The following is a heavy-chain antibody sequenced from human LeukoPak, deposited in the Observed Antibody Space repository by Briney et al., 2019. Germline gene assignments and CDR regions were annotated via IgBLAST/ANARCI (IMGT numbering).Heavy chain of an antibody. V-gene: IGHV6-1*01. Sequence: SQTLSLTCAISGDSVSSNSAAWNWIRRSPSRGLEWLGRTYYRSKWYNDYAVSVKSRITINPDTSKNQFSLQLNSVTPEDTAVYYCARAVSGYYYTAPSKYYYYYYGMDVWGQGTTVTVSS. J-gene: IGHJ6*02. CDR1: GDSVSSNSAA. D-gene: IGHD3-22*01. CDR2: TYYRSKWYN. CDR3: ARAVSGYYYTAPSKYYYYYYGMDV.